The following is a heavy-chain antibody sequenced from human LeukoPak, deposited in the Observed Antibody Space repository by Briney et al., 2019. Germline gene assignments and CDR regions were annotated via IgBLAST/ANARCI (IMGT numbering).Heavy chain of an antibody. CDR3: TTNLWFGESLDAFDI. Sequence: GGSLGLSCAASGFTFSDYYMSWIRQAPGKGLEWVSYISSSGSTIYYADSVKGRFTISRDNAKNSLYLQMNSLRAEDTAVYYCTTNLWFGESLDAFDIWGQGTMVTVSS. J-gene: IGHJ3*02. CDR1: GFTFSDYY. V-gene: IGHV3-11*01. D-gene: IGHD3-10*01. CDR2: ISSSGSTI.